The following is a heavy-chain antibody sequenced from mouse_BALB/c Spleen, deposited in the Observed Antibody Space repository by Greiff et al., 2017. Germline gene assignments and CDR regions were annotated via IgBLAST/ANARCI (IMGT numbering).Heavy chain of an antibody. D-gene: IGHD2-13*01. CDR2: IDPETGGT. V-gene: IGHV1-15*01. CDR1: GYTFTDYE. Sequence: QVQLQQSGAELVRPGASVTLSCKASGYTFTDYEMHWVKQTPVHGLEWIGAIDPETGGTAYNQKFKGKATLTADKSSSTAYMELRSLTSEDSAVYYCTRSTTVHYYAMDDWGQGTSVTVSS. J-gene: IGHJ4*01. CDR3: TRSTTVHYYAMDD.